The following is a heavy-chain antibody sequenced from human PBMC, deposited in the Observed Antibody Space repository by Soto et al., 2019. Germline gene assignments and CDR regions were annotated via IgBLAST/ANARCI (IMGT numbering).Heavy chain of an antibody. CDR3: ARHSPEGDY. V-gene: IGHV5-51*01. CDR1: GYRFTTYW. Sequence: PVESLKISCKGSGYRFTTYWIGWIRQMPGKGLEWMAIVYPGDSDTRYNPSFRGQVTISADKSINTAYLQWSSLKALDTAMYYCARHSPEGDYWGRGTLVTVSS. J-gene: IGHJ4*02. CDR2: VYPGDSDT.